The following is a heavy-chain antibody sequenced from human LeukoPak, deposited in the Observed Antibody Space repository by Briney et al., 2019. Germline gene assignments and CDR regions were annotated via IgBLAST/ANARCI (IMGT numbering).Heavy chain of an antibody. CDR1: GFTFSDYF. CDR2: ISSSGSTI. D-gene: IGHD6-13*01. J-gene: IGHJ4*02. Sequence: PGGSLRLSCAASGFTFSDYFMSWIRQAPGKGLEWVSYISSSGSTIYYADSVKGRFTISRDNAKNSLYLQMNSLRAEDTALYYCAKSREWDSSSDFDYWGQGTLVTVSS. V-gene: IGHV3-11*01. CDR3: AKSREWDSSSDFDY.